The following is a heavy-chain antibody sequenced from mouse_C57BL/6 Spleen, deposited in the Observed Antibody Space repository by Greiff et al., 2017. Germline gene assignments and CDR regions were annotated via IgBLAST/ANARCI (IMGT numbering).Heavy chain of an antibody. J-gene: IGHJ3*01. CDR3: ARDGGPFAY. D-gene: IGHD1-1*02. Sequence: VQLQESGGGLVKPGGSLKLSCAASGFTFSSYAMSWVRQTPEKRLEWVATISDGGSYTYYPDNVKGRFTISRDTAKNNLYLQMSHLKSEDTAMYYCARDGGPFAYWGQGTLVTVSA. V-gene: IGHV5-4*01. CDR1: GFTFSSYA. CDR2: ISDGGSYT.